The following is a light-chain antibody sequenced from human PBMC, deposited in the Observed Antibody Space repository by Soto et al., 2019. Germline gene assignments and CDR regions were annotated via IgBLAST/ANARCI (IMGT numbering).Light chain of an antibody. CDR2: DTS. CDR1: QNIRNN. V-gene: IGKV3-15*01. J-gene: IGKJ4*01. CDR3: HQYNNWPLT. Sequence: EIVMTQSPATLSVSPGESATLSSRSSQNIRNNLAWYQQKPGQAPRLLFSDTSTRATTVPARFNGSGSGTEFSLAISNLQSEDFAVYYCHQYNNWPLTFGGGTKVDIK.